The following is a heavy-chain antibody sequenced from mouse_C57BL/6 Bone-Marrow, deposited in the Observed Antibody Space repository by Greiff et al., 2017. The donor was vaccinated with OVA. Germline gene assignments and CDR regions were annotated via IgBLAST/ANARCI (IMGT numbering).Heavy chain of an antibody. V-gene: IGHV5-12*01. CDR3: ARHTIWYFDV. CDR1: GFTFSDYY. CDR2: ISNGGGST. Sequence: EVKLVESGGGLVQPGGSLKLSCAASGFTFSDYYMYWVRQTPEKRLEWVAYISNGGGSTYYPDTVKGRFTISRDNAKNTLYLQMSRLKSEDTAMYYCARHTIWYFDVWGTGTTVTVSS. D-gene: IGHD1-1*02. J-gene: IGHJ1*03.